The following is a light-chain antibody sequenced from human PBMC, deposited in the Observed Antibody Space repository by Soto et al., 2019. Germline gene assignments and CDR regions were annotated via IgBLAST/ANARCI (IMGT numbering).Light chain of an antibody. J-gene: IGKJ4*01. CDR3: HQLNSYPLT. V-gene: IGKV1-9*01. CDR1: QGISSD. Sequence: DIQLTQSPSFLSASVGDSVTITCRASQGISSDLAWFQHKPGKAPNLLIYAASTLETGVPSRFSGSGSGTEFTLTIISLQPEDLATYYCHQLNSYPLTFGGGTKVEIK. CDR2: AAS.